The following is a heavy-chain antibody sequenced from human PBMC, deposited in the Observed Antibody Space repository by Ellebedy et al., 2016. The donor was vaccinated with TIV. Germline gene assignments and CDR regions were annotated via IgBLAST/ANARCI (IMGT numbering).Heavy chain of an antibody. J-gene: IGHJ4*02. D-gene: IGHD1-7*01. CDR1: GFTFSNYA. Sequence: PGGPLRLSCAASGFTFSNYAMGWVRQAPGKGLEWVSSFSYRGARTYYADSVKGLFIISRDKSKNTLYLQMNSLKVEDTAIYYCVRGGGRELPYFDYWGQGALVAVSS. CDR2: FSYRGART. CDR3: VRGGGRELPYFDY. V-gene: IGHV3-23*01.